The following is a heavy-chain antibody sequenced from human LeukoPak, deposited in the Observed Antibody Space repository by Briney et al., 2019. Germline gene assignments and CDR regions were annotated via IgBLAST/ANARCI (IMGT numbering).Heavy chain of an antibody. J-gene: IGHJ5*02. Sequence: GASVKVSRKASGGTFSSYAISWVRQAPGQGLEWMGGIIPIFGTANYAQKFQGRVTITADESTSTAYMELSSLRSEDTAVYYCARGGGYYDSSGYYYPWGQGTLVTVSS. D-gene: IGHD3-22*01. CDR2: IIPIFGTA. CDR1: GGTFSSYA. CDR3: ARGGGYYDSSGYYYP. V-gene: IGHV1-69*13.